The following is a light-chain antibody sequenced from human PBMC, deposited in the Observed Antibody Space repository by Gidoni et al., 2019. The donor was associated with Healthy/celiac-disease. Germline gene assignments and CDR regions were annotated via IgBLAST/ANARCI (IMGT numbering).Light chain of an antibody. CDR3: LQDYNYPRT. Sequence: IQMTPSPSSLSASVGDRVTITCRASQSIRIDLGWYQQKPGKAPKLLIYAASSLQSGVPSRFSGSGSGTEFTLTISSLQPEDFATYYCLQDYNYPRTFGQGTKVEIK. CDR1: QSIRID. V-gene: IGKV1-6*01. J-gene: IGKJ1*01. CDR2: AAS.